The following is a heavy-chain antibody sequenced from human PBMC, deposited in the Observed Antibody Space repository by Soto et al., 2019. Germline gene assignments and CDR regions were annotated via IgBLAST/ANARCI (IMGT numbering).Heavy chain of an antibody. V-gene: IGHV3-30-3*01. J-gene: IGHJ6*02. CDR1: GFSVSSYA. CDR3: ARAPPRGIAAPGTWGSGMDV. Sequence: QVQVVESGGGVVQPGRSLRLSCAASGFSVSSYAMHWVRQAPGKGLEWVAVISYDGNNKYYADSVKGRITISRDSSKNMVYLQMNSLRPEDTAVYYCARAPPRGIAAPGTWGSGMDVWGQGTTVTVSS. CDR2: ISYDGNNK. D-gene: IGHD6-13*01.